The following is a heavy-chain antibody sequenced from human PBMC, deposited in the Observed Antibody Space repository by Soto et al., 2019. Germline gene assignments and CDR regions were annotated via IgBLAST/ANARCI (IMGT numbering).Heavy chain of an antibody. Sequence: EVQLVESGGGLVQPGRSLRLSCAASGFTFDDYAMHWVRQAPGKGLEWVSGISWNSGSIGYADSAKGRFTISRDNAKNSLYLQMNSLRAEDTALYYCAKGGGTGDIPLGDDAFDIWGQGTMVTVSS. D-gene: IGHD7-27*01. CDR3: AKGGGTGDIPLGDDAFDI. V-gene: IGHV3-9*01. CDR2: ISWNSGSI. J-gene: IGHJ3*02. CDR1: GFTFDDYA.